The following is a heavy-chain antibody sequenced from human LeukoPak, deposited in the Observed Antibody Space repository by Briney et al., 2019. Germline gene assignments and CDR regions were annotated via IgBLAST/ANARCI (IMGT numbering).Heavy chain of an antibody. CDR2: IDPSDSYT. Sequence: GESLKISCKGSGYIFTSYWISWVRQMPGKGLEWMGRIDPSDSYTNYSPSFQGHVTISADKSISTAYLQWSSLKASDTAMYFCGRGRGKDDYWGQGTLVTVSS. J-gene: IGHJ4*02. CDR1: GYIFTSYW. V-gene: IGHV5-10-1*01. D-gene: IGHD3-16*01. CDR3: GRGRGKDDY.